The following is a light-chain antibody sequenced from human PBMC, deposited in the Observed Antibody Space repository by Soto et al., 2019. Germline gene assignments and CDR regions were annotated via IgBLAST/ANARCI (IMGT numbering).Light chain of an antibody. J-gene: IGLJ3*02. CDR3: QSYDSSLSAWV. CDR2: GNS. Sequence: VLTQPPSVSGAPGQRVTISCTESSSNIGAGYDVHWYQQLPGTAPKLLIYGNSNRPSGVPDRFSGSKSGTSASLAITGLQAEDEADYYCQSYDSSLSAWVFGGGTKVTVL. V-gene: IGLV1-40*01. CDR1: SSNIGAGYD.